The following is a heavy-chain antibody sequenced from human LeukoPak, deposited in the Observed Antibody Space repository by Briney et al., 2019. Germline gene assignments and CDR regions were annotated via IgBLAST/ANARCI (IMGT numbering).Heavy chain of an antibody. CDR2: ISRSSTYI. CDR3: ARDADWLLDY. V-gene: IGHV3-21*01. Sequence: GGALRLSCAASGFTFSSYSMNWVRQAPGKGLEWVSSISRSSTYIYYSDSVKGGFTISRDNAKNSLYLQMNSLRAEDTAVYYCARDADWLLDYWGQGTLVTVSS. J-gene: IGHJ4*02. D-gene: IGHD3/OR15-3a*01. CDR1: GFTFSSYS.